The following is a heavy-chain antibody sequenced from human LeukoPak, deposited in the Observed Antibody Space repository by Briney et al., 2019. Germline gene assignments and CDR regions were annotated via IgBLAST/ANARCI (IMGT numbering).Heavy chain of an antibody. V-gene: IGHV3-48*03. CDR1: GFTLSSFE. J-gene: IGHJ4*02. CDR2: ISDSGNTI. D-gene: IGHD1-26*01. CDR3: AGGPQYSGSYAY. Sequence: PGGSLRLSCPASGFTLSSFEMAWVRQPPGKGLEWVSYISDSGNTIKYADSVKGRFTISRDYAKNSLYLQMNSLRVEDTAVYYCAGGPQYSGSYAYWGQGTLVTVSS.